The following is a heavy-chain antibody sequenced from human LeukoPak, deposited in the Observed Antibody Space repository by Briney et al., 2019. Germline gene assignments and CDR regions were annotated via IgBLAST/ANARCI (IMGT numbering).Heavy chain of an antibody. V-gene: IGHV3-23*01. J-gene: IGHJ3*02. CDR2: ISGSGGST. Sequence: GGSLRLSCAASGFTFSSYGMTWVRQAPGKGLEWVSAISGSGGSTYYADSVKGRFTISRDNSKNTLYLQMNSLRAEDTAVYYCANDLVYDFWSGYSHRAFDIWGQGTMVTVSS. CDR3: ANDLVYDFWSGYSHRAFDI. D-gene: IGHD3-3*01. CDR1: GFTFSSYG.